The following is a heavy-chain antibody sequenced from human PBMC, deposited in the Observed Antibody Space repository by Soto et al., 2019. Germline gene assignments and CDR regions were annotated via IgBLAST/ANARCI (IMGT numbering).Heavy chain of an antibody. V-gene: IGHV1-69*13. CDR3: ARDGFYIINSSSWSPTNNYYYYYGMDV. Sequence: GASVKVSCKASGGTFSSYAISWVRQAPGQGLEWMGGIIPIFGTVNYAQKFQGRVTITADESTSTAYMELSSLRSEDTAVYYCARDGFYIINSSSWSPTNNYYYYYGMDVWGQGTTVTVSS. CDR2: IIPIFGTV. J-gene: IGHJ6*02. CDR1: GGTFSSYA. D-gene: IGHD6-13*01.